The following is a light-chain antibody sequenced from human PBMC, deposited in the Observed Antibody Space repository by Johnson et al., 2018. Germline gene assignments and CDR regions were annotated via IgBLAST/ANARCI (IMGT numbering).Light chain of an antibody. V-gene: IGLV1-51*02. J-gene: IGLJ1*01. CDR1: SSNIGNNY. CDR3: GTWDSRLSAGNV. Sequence: QSVLTQPPSVSAAPGQKVTISCSGSSSNIGNNYVSWYQQLPGTAPKLLIYENNKRPSGIPDRFSGSKSGTSATLGLTGLQTGDAADYYCGTWDSRLSAGNVFGTGTKVTVL. CDR2: ENN.